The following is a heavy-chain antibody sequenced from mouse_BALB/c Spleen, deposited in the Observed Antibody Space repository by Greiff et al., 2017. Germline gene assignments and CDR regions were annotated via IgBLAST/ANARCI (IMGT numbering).Heavy chain of an antibody. CDR1: GFTFTDYY. CDR3: ARVYGYDAMDY. J-gene: IGHJ4*01. Sequence: EVQRVESGGGLVQPGGSLRLSCATSGFTFTDYYMSWVRQPPGKALEWLGFIRNKANGYTTEYSASVKGRFTISRDNSQSILYLQMNTLRAEDSATYYCARVYGYDAMDYWGQGTSVTVSS. V-gene: IGHV7-3*02. CDR2: IRNKANGYTT. D-gene: IGHD1-2*01.